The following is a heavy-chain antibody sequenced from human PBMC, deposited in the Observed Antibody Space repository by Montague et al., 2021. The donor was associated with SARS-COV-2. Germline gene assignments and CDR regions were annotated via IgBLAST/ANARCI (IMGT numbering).Heavy chain of an antibody. CDR3: ARLRGDYGGTYDTSDN. D-gene: IGHD4-23*01. Sequence: SETLSLTCTVSGGSISSRSYYRGWIRQPPGKGLEWIGSIYYSGSTYYNPSLKSRVTISVDTSKNQFSLKLSSVTAADTAVYYCARLRGDYGGTYDTSDNWGQGTMVTVSS. CDR1: GGSISSRSYY. CDR2: IYYSGST. V-gene: IGHV4-39*01. J-gene: IGHJ3*02.